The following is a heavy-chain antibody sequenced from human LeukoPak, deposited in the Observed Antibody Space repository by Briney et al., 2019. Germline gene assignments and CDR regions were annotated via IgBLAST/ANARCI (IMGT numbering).Heavy chain of an antibody. CDR2: IYSSGST. D-gene: IGHD7-27*01. J-gene: IGHJ4*02. CDR3: ARRPTGDPKFDY. CDR1: GGAISNYF. V-gene: IGHV4-59*08. Sequence: SEPLSLTCSVSGGAISNYFWTWIRQPPGKGLEWIGYIYSSGSTYYNPSLKSRVTISVDTTKNRFSLTRSTVTAADTAVYYCARRPTGDPKFDYWGQGTLVTVSS.